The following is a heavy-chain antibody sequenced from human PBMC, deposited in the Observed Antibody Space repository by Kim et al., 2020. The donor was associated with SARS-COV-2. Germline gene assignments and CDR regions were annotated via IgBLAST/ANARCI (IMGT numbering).Heavy chain of an antibody. CDR2: IYYSGST. CDR1: GGSISSSSYY. J-gene: IGHJ6*02. Sequence: SETLSLTCTVSGGSISSSSYYWGWIRQPPGKGLEWIGSIYYSGSTYYNPSLKSRVTISVDTSKNQFSLKLSSVTAADTAVYYCARRVVVPAAMHYYYGMDVWGQGTTVTVSS. CDR3: ARRVVVPAAMHYYYGMDV. D-gene: IGHD2-2*01. V-gene: IGHV4-39*01.